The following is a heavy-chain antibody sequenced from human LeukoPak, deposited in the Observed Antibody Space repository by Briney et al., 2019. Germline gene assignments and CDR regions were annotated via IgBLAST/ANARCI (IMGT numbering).Heavy chain of an antibody. CDR3: ARAKYNDFWSGSYYFDY. J-gene: IGHJ4*02. D-gene: IGHD3-3*01. V-gene: IGHV3-11*04. CDR1: GFTFSDYY. Sequence: GGSLRLSCAASGFTFSDYYMCWIRQAPGKGLEWVSYISSGGNSIHYADSVKGRFTISRDNAKNSLSLQMNSLRAEDTAVYYCARAKYNDFWSGSYYFDYWGQGTLVTVPS. CDR2: ISSGGNSI.